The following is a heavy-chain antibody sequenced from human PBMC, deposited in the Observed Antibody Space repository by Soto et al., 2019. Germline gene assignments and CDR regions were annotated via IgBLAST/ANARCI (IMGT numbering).Heavy chain of an antibody. J-gene: IGHJ4*02. D-gene: IGHD1-26*01. CDR2: ISDSGGTS. Sequence: EVQLVDSGGGLVQPGVSLRLSCAASGFICSNYVMSWVRQAPGKGLEWVSSISDSGGTSYYADSVKGRFTISRDNSKNTLYLQMNSLRAEDTAIYYCAKRPRALLTFDYWGQGTLVTVSS. CDR1: GFICSNYV. CDR3: AKRPRALLTFDY. V-gene: IGHV3-23*04.